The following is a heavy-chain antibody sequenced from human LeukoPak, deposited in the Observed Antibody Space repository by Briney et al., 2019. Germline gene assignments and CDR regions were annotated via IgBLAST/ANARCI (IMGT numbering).Heavy chain of an antibody. D-gene: IGHD3-3*01. CDR3: ARESIFVVVRYMDT. J-gene: IGHJ6*03. V-gene: IGHV4-30-4*08. CDR2: IYYSGST. CDR1: GGSISSGDYY. Sequence: SQTLSLTCTVSGGSISSGDYYWSWIRQPPGKGLEWIGYIYYSGSTYYNPSLKSRVTISADTPKNQFSLKLSSVTAADTAVYYCARESIFVVVRYMDTWGKGTTVTVSS.